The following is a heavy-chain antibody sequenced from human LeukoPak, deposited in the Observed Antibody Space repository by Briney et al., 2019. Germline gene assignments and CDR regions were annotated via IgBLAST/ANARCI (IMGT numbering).Heavy chain of an antibody. CDR2: IYYSGST. D-gene: IGHD6-13*01. Sequence: SETLSLTCTVSNYSISSGYYWGWIRQPPGKGLEWIGYIYYSGSTNYNPSLKSRVTISVDTSKNQFSLKLRSVTAADTAMYYCARAYSSSWYYNWFDPWGQGTLVTVSS. V-gene: IGHV4-38-2*02. CDR3: ARAYSSSWYYNWFDP. J-gene: IGHJ5*02. CDR1: NYSISSGYY.